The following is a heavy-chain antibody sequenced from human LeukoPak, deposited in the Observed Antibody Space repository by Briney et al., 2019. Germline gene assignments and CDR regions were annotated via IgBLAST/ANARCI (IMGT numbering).Heavy chain of an antibody. CDR3: ARSTKRGRDNDILTGYAY. CDR1: GGSISSSSYY. D-gene: IGHD3-9*01. J-gene: IGHJ4*02. Sequence: SETLSLTCTVSGGSISSSSYYWGWIRQPPGRGLEWIGYIYYSGSTNYNPSLKSRVTISVDTSKNQFSLKLSSVTAADTAVYYCARSTKRGRDNDILTGYAYWGQGTLVTVSS. CDR2: IYYSGST. V-gene: IGHV4-61*05.